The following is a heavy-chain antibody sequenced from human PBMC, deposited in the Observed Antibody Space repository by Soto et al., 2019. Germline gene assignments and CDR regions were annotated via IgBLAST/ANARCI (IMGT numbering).Heavy chain of an antibody. J-gene: IGHJ2*01. CDR3: ASTKYDSSAYYYWYLGL. Sequence: ASVKVSCKASGYTFTSYDINWVRQATGQGLEWMGWMNPNNGNTGYAQKFQGRVTMTRNTSANTVYLELSSLRSEDTAVYYCASTKYDSSAYYYWYLGLWGRGTLVTVSS. CDR1: GYTFTSYD. D-gene: IGHD3-22*01. V-gene: IGHV1-8*01. CDR2: MNPNNGNT.